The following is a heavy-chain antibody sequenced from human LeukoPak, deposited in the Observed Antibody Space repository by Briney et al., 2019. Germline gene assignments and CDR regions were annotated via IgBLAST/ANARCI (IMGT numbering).Heavy chain of an antibody. V-gene: IGHV4-59*08. CDR2: IYYSGST. D-gene: IGHD2-2*01. CDR3: ARRSYCSSTTCYDHAAFDI. J-gene: IGHJ3*02. Sequence: SETLSLTCTVSGGSISSYYWSWIRQPPGKGLEWVGYIYYSGSTNYNPSLKSRVTISVDTSKNQFSLKLSSVTAADTAVYYCARRSYCSSTTCYDHAAFDIWGQGTMVTVSS. CDR1: GGSISSYY.